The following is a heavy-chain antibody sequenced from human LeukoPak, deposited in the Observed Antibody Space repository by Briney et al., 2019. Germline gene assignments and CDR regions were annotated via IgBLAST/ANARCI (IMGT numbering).Heavy chain of an antibody. CDR1: GGSISSYY. CDR2: VYTSGST. Sequence: SETLSLTCTVSGGSISSYYWSWIRQPAGKGLEWIGRVYTSGSTNYNPSLKSRVTMSVDTSKNRLSLKLSSVTAADTAVYYCARDQTYCSSTSCPFDYWGQGTLVTVSS. J-gene: IGHJ4*02. CDR3: ARDQTYCSSTSCPFDY. D-gene: IGHD2-2*01. V-gene: IGHV4-4*07.